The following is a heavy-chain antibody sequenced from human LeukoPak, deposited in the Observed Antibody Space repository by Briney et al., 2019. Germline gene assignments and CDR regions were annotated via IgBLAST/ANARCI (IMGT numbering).Heavy chain of an antibody. V-gene: IGHV3-49*04. CDR2: IRSKAYGGTT. CDR1: GFTFGDYA. J-gene: IGHJ4*02. D-gene: IGHD5-24*01. CDR3: TRVGEMATIPYFDY. Sequence: GGSLRLSCTAPGFTFGDYAMSWVRQAPGKGLEWVGFIRSKAYGGTTEYAASVKGRFTISRDDSKSIAYLQMNSLKTEDTAVYYCTRVGEMATIPYFDYWGQGTLVTVSS.